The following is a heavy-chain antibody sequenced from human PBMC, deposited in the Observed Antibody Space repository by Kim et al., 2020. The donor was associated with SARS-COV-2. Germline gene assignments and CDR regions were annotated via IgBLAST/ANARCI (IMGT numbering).Heavy chain of an antibody. D-gene: IGHD3-10*01. V-gene: IGHV1-2*02. CDR3: ARDWGGLWFGGRTPKGGMDV. Sequence: ASVKVSCKASGYTFTGYYMHWVRQAPGQGLEWMGWINPYSGGTNYAQKFQGRVTMTRDTSISTAYMELSRLRSDDTAVYYCARDWGGLWFGGRTPKGGMDVWGQGTTVTVSS. CDR1: GYTFTGYY. CDR2: INPYSGGT. J-gene: IGHJ6*02.